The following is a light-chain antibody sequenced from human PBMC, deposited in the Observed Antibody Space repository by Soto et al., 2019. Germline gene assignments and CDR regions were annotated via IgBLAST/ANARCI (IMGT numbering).Light chain of an antibody. J-gene: IGLJ1*01. V-gene: IGLV1-40*01. Sequence: QSVLTQPPSVSGAPGQRVTISCTGSSSNIGAGYDVHWYQQLPGTAPKLLIYGNSNRPSGVPDRFSGSKSGTSASLAITGPQAEDEADYYCSSYAGSNNFVFGTGT. CDR2: GNS. CDR3: SSYAGSNNFV. CDR1: SSNIGAGYD.